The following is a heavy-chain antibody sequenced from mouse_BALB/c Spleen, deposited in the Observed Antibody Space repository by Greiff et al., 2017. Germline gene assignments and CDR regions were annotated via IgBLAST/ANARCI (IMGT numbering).Heavy chain of an antibody. Sequence: EVMLVESGGGLVQPGGSLKLSCAASGFTFSSYTMSWVRQTPEKRLEWVAYISNGGGSTYYPDTVKGRFTISRDNAKNTLYLQMSSLKSEDTAMYYCARPSYGNFAYWGQGTLVTVSA. CDR2: ISNGGGST. J-gene: IGHJ3*01. CDR1: GFTFSSYT. CDR3: ARPSYGNFAY. D-gene: IGHD2-1*01. V-gene: IGHV5-12-2*01.